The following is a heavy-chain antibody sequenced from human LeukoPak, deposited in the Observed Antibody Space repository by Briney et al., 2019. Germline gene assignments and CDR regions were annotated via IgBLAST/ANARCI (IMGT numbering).Heavy chain of an antibody. Sequence: PGGSLRLSCAASGFTFRSYAMHWVRQAPGKGLEWVAVISYDGSNKYYADSVKGRFTISRDNSKNTLYLQMNSLRAEDTAVYYCARDSVGRSSGHPPWAPFDYWGQGTLVTVSS. J-gene: IGHJ4*02. CDR2: ISYDGSNK. CDR1: GFTFRSYA. CDR3: ARDSVGRSSGHPPWAPFDY. D-gene: IGHD6-19*01. V-gene: IGHV3-30-3*01.